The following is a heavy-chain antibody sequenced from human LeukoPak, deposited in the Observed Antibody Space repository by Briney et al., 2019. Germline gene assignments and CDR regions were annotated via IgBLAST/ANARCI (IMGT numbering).Heavy chain of an antibody. V-gene: IGHV4-59*12. J-gene: IGHJ4*02. CDR2: IYYSGST. CDR1: GGSISSYY. D-gene: IGHD6-13*01. CDR3: ARGVAAAGTEVYYFDY. Sequence: PSETLSLTCTVSGGSISSYYWSWIRQPPGKGLEWIGYIYYSGSTNYNPSLKSRVTISVDTSKNQFSLKLSSVTAADTAVYYCARGVAAAGTEVYYFDYWGQGTLVTVSS.